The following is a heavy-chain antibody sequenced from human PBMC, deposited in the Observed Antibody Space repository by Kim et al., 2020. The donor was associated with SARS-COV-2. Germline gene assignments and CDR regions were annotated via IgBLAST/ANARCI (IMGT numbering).Heavy chain of an antibody. Sequence: GGSLRLSCAASGFTFSDYYMSWIRQAPGKGLEWVSYISSSGSTIYYADSVKGRFTISRDNAKNSLYLQMNSLRAEDTAVYYCARDRPYYYDSSGYCFDIWGQGRMVTVSS. CDR1: GFTFSDYY. CDR2: ISSSGSTI. J-gene: IGHJ3*02. V-gene: IGHV3-11*04. CDR3: ARDRPYYYDSSGYCFDI. D-gene: IGHD3-22*01.